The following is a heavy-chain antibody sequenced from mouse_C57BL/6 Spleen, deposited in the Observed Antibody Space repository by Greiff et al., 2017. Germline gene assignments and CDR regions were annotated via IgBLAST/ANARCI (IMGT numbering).Heavy chain of an antibody. CDR2: INPNYGTP. V-gene: IGHV1-39*01. J-gene: IGHJ2*01. CDR1: GYSFTDYN. D-gene: IGHD2-2*01. CDR3: ARSFGGVTTGFDY. Sequence: VQLQQSGPELVKPGASVKISCKASGYSFTDYNMNWVKQSNGKSLEWIGVINPNYGTPSYNQKFKGKATLTVDQSSSTAYMQLNSLTSECSSVYYWARSFGGVTTGFDYGGQGTTLTVSS.